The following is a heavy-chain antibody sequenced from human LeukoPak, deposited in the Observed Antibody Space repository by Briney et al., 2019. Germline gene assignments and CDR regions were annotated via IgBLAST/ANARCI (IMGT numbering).Heavy chain of an antibody. D-gene: IGHD3-10*01. CDR1: GFTFDDYG. V-gene: IGHV3-23*01. J-gene: IGHJ4*02. Sequence: PGGSLRLSCAASGFTFDDYGMSWVRQAPGKGLEWVSTIRGSGGSTYYADSVKGRFTISRDNSKNTLYLQMNSLRAEDTAVYYCAKAGSGTYFDYWGQGTLVTVSS. CDR2: IRGSGGST. CDR3: AKAGSGTYFDY.